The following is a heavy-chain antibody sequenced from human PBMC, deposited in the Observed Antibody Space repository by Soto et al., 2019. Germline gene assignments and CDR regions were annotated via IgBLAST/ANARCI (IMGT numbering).Heavy chain of an antibody. V-gene: IGHV3-11*01. Sequence: PGGSRRLSCAASGFTFSDYYMSWIRQAPGKGLEWVSYITSSGSTIYYADSVKGRFTISRDNAKNSLYLQMNSLRAEDTAVYYCARENEQWVAADNWGQGTLVTVSS. CDR2: ITSSGSTI. CDR3: ARENEQWVAADN. J-gene: IGHJ4*02. CDR1: GFTFSDYY. D-gene: IGHD6-19*01.